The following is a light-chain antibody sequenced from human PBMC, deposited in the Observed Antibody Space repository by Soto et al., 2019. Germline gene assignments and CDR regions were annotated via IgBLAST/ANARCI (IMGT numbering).Light chain of an antibody. V-gene: IGKV3-20*01. CDR3: RPYGSSPHP. J-gene: IGKJ2*01. Sequence: EIVLTQSPGPLSLSPGERATLSCRARQSVISSDLAWYQHKPGQAPRLLIYGASSRATGIPDRFSGSGSGTDFTRTISRRELEDVAVYYCRPYGSSPHPVGRGHKLEIK. CDR1: QSVISSD. CDR2: GAS.